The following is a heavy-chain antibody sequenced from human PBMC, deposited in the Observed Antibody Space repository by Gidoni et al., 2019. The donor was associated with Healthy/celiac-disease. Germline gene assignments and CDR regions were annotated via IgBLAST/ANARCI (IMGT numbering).Heavy chain of an antibody. CDR2: INHSGST. V-gene: IGHV4-34*01. CDR1: GGSFSGYY. Sequence: QVQLQQWGAGLLKPSETLSLTCAVYGGSFSGYYWSWIRQPPGKGLEWIGEINHSGSTNYNPSLKSRVTISVDTSKNQFSLKLSSVTAADTAVYYCARGRRGYYDFWSGYSGYFDLWGRGTLVTVSS. D-gene: IGHD3-3*01. CDR3: ARGRRGYYDFWSGYSGYFDL. J-gene: IGHJ2*01.